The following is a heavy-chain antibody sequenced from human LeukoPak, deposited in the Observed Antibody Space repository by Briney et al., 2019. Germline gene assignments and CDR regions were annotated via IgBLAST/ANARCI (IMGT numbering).Heavy chain of an antibody. D-gene: IGHD3-22*01. V-gene: IGHV3-23*01. CDR3: AKVSGYYYDSSGYYFDY. CDR1: GFTFSSYA. CDR2: ISGSGGST. J-gene: IGHJ4*02. Sequence: GGSLRLSCAASGFTFSSYAMSWVRQAPGKGLEWVSAISGSGGSTYYADSVTGRFTISRDNSKNTLYLQMNSLRAEDTAVYYCAKVSGYYYDSSGYYFDYWGQGTLVTVSS.